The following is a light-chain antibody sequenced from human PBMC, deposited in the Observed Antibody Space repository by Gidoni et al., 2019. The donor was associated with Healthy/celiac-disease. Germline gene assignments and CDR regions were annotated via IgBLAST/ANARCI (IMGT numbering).Light chain of an antibody. CDR2: EGS. Sequence: QSALTQPASVSGSPGQSITISCTGTSSDVGRYNLLSWYQQHPGKAPKLMIYEGSKRPSGVSNRFSGSKSGNTASLTISGLQAEDEADYYCCSYAGSSTFYVVFGGGTKLTVL. CDR1: SSDVGRYNL. V-gene: IGLV2-23*03. J-gene: IGLJ2*01. CDR3: CSYAGSSTFYVV.